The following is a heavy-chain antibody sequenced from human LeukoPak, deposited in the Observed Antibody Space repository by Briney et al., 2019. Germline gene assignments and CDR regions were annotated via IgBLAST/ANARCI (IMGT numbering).Heavy chain of an antibody. CDR3: ARGGLYDYVWGSYRTHAFDI. CDR1: GFTVSSNY. D-gene: IGHD3-16*02. V-gene: IGHV3-53*01. CDR2: IYSGGST. J-gene: IGHJ3*02. Sequence: GGSLRLSCAASGFTVSSNYMSWVRQAPGKGLEWVSVIYSGGSTYYADSVKGRFTISRDNSKNTLYLQMNSLRAEDTAVYYCARGGLYDYVWGSYRTHAFDIWGQGTMVTVSS.